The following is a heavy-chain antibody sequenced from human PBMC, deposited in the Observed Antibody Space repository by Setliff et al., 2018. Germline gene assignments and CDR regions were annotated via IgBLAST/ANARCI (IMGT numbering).Heavy chain of an antibody. J-gene: IGHJ3*02. V-gene: IGHV1-18*01. CDR3: ARGGYSYGYDHGFDI. D-gene: IGHD5-18*01. Sequence: ASVKVSCKTSGFVFITYAITWVRQAPGQGLEWMGWISGYYNKTNYAQKLQGRVTMATDISTSTAYMELRSLRSDDTAVYYCARGGYSYGYDHGFDIWGQGTMVTVSS. CDR1: GFVFITYA. CDR2: ISGYYNKT.